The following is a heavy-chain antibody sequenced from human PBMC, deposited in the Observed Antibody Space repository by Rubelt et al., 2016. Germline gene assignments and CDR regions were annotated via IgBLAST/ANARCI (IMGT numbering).Heavy chain of an antibody. V-gene: IGHV4-39*07. D-gene: IGHD3-10*01. J-gene: IGHJ4*02. Sequence: QLQLQESGPGLVKPSETLSLTCTVSGGSISSSSYYWGWIRQPPGKGLEWIGGVYYSGSTYYNSSLKNRVTLSADTSKNQVSLKLTAVTAADTAVYYCVRDGLSSGIDHWGQGTLVTVSS. CDR1: GGSISSSSYY. CDR3: VRDGLSSGIDH. CDR2: VYYSGST.